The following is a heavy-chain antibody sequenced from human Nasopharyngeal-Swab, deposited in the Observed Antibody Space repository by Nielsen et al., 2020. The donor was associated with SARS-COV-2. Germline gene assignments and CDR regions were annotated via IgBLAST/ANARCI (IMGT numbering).Heavy chain of an antibody. CDR3: TTVWELLSH. J-gene: IGHJ4*02. D-gene: IGHD1-26*01. CDR1: GFTFSNYA. Sequence: GESLKISCAASGFTFSNYAMSWVRQAPGKGLEWVSRISDRGGSTYFADSVKGRFTISRDDSKNTLYLQMNSLKTEDTAVYYCTTVWELLSHWGQGTLVTVSS. V-gene: IGHV3-23*01. CDR2: ISDRGGST.